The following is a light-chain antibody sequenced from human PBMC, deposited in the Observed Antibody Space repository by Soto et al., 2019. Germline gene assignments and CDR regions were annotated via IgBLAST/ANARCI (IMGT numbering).Light chain of an antibody. Sequence: DIQMTQSPSTLSGSVGDRVTITCRASQTISSWLAWYQQKPGKAPKLLIYKASTLKSGVPSRFSGSGSGTEFTLTISSLQPDDFATYYCQHYTRTFGQGTKVDIK. J-gene: IGKJ1*01. CDR3: QHYTRT. CDR2: KAS. V-gene: IGKV1-5*03. CDR1: QTISSW.